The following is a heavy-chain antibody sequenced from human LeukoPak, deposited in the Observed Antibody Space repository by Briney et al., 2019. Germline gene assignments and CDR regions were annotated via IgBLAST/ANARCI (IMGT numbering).Heavy chain of an antibody. D-gene: IGHD6-19*01. CDR3: ARAVAVAAYYFDY. V-gene: IGHV4-39*01. CDR1: VGSISSSSYY. J-gene: IGHJ4*02. Sequence: KPSETLSLTCTVSVGSISSSSYYWGWIRQPPGKGLEWIGSIYYSGSTYYNPSLKSRVTISVDTSKNQFSLKLSSVTAADTAVYYCARAVAVAAYYFDYWGQGTLVTVSS. CDR2: IYYSGST.